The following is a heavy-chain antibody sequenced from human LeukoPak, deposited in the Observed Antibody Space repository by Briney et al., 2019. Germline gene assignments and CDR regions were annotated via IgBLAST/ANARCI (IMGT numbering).Heavy chain of an antibody. D-gene: IGHD2-2*01. V-gene: IGHV1-2*02. J-gene: IGHJ6*03. CDR1: GYTFTGYY. CDR3: ARAPMPVVPAVDYYYYYMDV. CDR2: INPISGGT. Sequence: GASVKVSCKASGYTFTGYYMHWVRQAPGQGLEWMGWINPISGGTNYAQKFQGRVTMTRDTSISTAYMELSRLRSDDTAVYYCARAPMPVVPAVDYYYYYMDVWGKGTTVTVSS.